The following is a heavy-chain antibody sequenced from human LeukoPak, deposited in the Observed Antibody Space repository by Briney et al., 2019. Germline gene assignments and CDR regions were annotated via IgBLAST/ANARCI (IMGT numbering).Heavy chain of an antibody. CDR1: GFTFSSYV. Sequence: GGSLRLSCAASGFTFSSYVMHWVRQAPGKGLEWVAVISYDGSNKYYADSVKGRFTISRDNSKNTLYLQMNSLRAEDTAVYYCAKGYCSGGSCYSYYYMDVWGKGTTVTVSS. CDR2: ISYDGSNK. J-gene: IGHJ6*03. V-gene: IGHV3-30*01. CDR3: AKGYCSGGSCYSYYYMDV. D-gene: IGHD2-15*01.